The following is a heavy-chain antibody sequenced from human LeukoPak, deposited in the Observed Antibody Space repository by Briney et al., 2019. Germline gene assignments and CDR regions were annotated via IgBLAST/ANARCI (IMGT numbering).Heavy chain of an antibody. V-gene: IGHV4-39*01. Sequence: PSETLSLTCTVSGGSISSSSYYWGWIRQTPGKGLEWIGSIYYSGITYYNPSLKSRVTISVDTSKNQFSLRLSSVTAADAAVYYCARQRGYHYDSTTNRFSDLWGQGTRVTVSS. CDR2: IYYSGIT. J-gene: IGHJ5*02. CDR1: GGSISSSSYY. CDR3: ARQRGYHYDSTTNRFSDL. D-gene: IGHD3-22*01.